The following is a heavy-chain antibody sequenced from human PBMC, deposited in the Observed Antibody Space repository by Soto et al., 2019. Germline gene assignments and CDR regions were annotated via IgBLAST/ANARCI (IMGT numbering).Heavy chain of an antibody. V-gene: IGHV1-8*01. Sequence: ASVKVSCKASGYTFTSYDINWVRQATGQGLEWMGWMNPNSGNTGYAQKFQGRVTMTRNTSISTAYMELSSLRSEDTAVYYCARGRYGSGSEPKKNWFDPWGQGTLVTVSS. CDR3: ARGRYGSGSEPKKNWFDP. CDR2: MNPNSGNT. J-gene: IGHJ5*02. D-gene: IGHD3-10*01. CDR1: GYTFTSYD.